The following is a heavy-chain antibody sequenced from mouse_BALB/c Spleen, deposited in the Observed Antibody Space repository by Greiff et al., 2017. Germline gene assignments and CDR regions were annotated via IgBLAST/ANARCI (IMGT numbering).Heavy chain of an antibody. D-gene: IGHD1-1*02. Sequence: EVQVVESGGGLVKPGGSLKLSCAASGFAFSSYDMSWVRQTPEKRLEWVAYISSGGGSTYYPDTVKGRFTISRDNAKNTLYLQMSSLKSEDTAMYYCARHGGTTEAMDYWGQGTSVTVSS. CDR3: ARHGGTTEAMDY. CDR1: GFAFSSYD. J-gene: IGHJ4*01. CDR2: ISSGGGST. V-gene: IGHV5-12-1*01.